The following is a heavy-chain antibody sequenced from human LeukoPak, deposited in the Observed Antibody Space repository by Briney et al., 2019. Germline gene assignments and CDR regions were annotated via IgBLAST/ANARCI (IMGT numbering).Heavy chain of an antibody. CDR2: INPNSGAT. V-gene: IGHV1-2*02. Sequence: ASVKVSCKTSGYSFTGYYILWVRQAPGQGLEWMGWINPNSGATNYAQKFQGRVTMTRDTTISTAYMELSSLRSEDTAIYYCARDNSVGDNAWWFDPWGQGTLVTVSS. CDR1: GYSFTGYY. J-gene: IGHJ5*02. D-gene: IGHD1-26*01. CDR3: ARDNSVGDNAWWFDP.